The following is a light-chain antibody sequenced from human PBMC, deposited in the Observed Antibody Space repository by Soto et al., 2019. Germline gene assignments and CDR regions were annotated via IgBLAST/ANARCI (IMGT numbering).Light chain of an antibody. V-gene: IGLV7-43*01. Sequence: QTVVTQEPSLTVSPGGTVTLTCASSTGAVTGGYYPNWFQRKPGQAPRPLIYSTSNKHSWTPARFSGSLLGGKAALTLSGVQPEVEAEYYFLLYYGGAQLIFGGGTKLTVL. CDR1: TGAVTGGYY. J-gene: IGLJ2*01. CDR3: LLYYGGAQLI. CDR2: STS.